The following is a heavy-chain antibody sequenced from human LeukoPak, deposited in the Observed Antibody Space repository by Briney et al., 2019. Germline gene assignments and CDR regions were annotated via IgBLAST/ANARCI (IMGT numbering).Heavy chain of an antibody. CDR2: ISSSGSTI. CDR1: GFTFSSFE. J-gene: IGHJ4*02. D-gene: IGHD2-21*01. V-gene: IGHV3-48*03. CDR3: AKAPVTTCSGAYCYPFDY. Sequence: GGSLRLSCAASGFTFSSFEMNWVRQAPGKGLEWVSYISSSGSTIYYADSVKGRFTISRDSSKNTLYLQMNRLRAEDAAVYYCAKAPVTTCSGAYCYPFDYWGQGTLVTVSS.